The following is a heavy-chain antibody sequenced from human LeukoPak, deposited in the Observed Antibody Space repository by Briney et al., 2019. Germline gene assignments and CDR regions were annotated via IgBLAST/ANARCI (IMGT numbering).Heavy chain of an antibody. V-gene: IGHV4-59*01. CDR3: ARFGGAVTGTPFDY. Sequence: PSETLSLTCTVSGGSISSYYWSWIRQPPGKGLGWIGYVYYSGSTNYNPSLKSRVTISVDTSKNQFSLKLRSVTAADTAVYYCARFGGAVTGTPFDYWGQGTLVTVSS. D-gene: IGHD6-19*01. CDR1: GGSISSYY. CDR2: VYYSGST. J-gene: IGHJ4*02.